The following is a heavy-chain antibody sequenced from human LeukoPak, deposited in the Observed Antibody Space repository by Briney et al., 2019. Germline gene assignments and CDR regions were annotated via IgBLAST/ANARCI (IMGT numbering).Heavy chain of an antibody. Sequence: SETLSLTCAVSGDSISSYYWGWIRQPPGKGLEWIGYIYYTGSTNSNPSLKSRVTMSVDTSKNQFSLKLSSVTAADTAVYYCARLDWLGPYYYDSSGYYKGAFDIWGQGTMVTVSS. CDR1: GDSISSYY. J-gene: IGHJ3*02. V-gene: IGHV4-59*08. D-gene: IGHD3-22*01. CDR2: IYYTGST. CDR3: ARLDWLGPYYYDSSGYYKGAFDI.